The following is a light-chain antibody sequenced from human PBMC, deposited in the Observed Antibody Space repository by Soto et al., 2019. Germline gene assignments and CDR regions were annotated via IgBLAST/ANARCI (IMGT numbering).Light chain of an antibody. CDR2: GAS. V-gene: IGKV3-15*01. CDR3: ELYDNWPHR. J-gene: IGKJ1*01. CDR1: QSVSSD. Sequence: EKVLKHSLAALSVAPGERATLSCRASQSVSSDLAWYQHKPGQAPRLLIYGASTRATGIPARFSGRGSGTEFTLTICSLHSVYFAVYCCELYDNWPHRFAEGTKVDIK.